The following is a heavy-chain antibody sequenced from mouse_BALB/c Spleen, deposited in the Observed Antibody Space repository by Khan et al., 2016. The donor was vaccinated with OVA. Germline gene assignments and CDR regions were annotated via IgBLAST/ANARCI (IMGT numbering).Heavy chain of an antibody. J-gene: IGHJ4*01. CDR2: INTYTGEP. V-gene: IGHV9-3-1*01. Sequence: QIQLVQSGPELKKPGETVKISCKASGYTFTNYGMNWVKQSPGKALKWMGWINTYTGEPTYADDFKGRFAFSLETSASTAYLQINNLKNEDTATYFCSRPPFFSYTLDHWGQGTSVTVSS. CDR3: SRPPFFSYTLDH. CDR1: GYTFTNYG.